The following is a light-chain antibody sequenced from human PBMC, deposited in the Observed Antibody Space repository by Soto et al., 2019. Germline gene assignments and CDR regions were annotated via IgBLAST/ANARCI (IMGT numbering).Light chain of an antibody. CDR1: QSISSW. Sequence: DIEMTQSPSTLSASVGDRVTISCRASQSISSWLAWYQQKPGRAPDLLIFHASSLESGVPSRLSGSGSGTEFPLTISTLLPEAFATYYCQHYNSYSGTFGQGTKVDIK. CDR2: HAS. CDR3: QHYNSYSGT. J-gene: IGKJ1*01. V-gene: IGKV1-5*01.